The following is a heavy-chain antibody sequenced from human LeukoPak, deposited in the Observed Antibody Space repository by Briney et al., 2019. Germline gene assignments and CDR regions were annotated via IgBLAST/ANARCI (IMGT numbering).Heavy chain of an antibody. CDR2: INNRGTT. D-gene: IGHD2/OR15-2a*01. Sequence: SETLSLTCTVSGGSITISSYFWGWIRRPPGKGLEWLGSINNRGTTYYNASLRSRVIISVDTSKNQISLKVTSVTAADTAVFYCARSARGYFNDGFDIWGQGTVVTVSS. CDR1: GGSITISSYF. V-gene: IGHV4-39*01. CDR3: ARSARGYFNDGFDI. J-gene: IGHJ3*02.